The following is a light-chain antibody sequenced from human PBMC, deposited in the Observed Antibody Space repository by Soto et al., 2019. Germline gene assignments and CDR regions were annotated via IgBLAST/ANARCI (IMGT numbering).Light chain of an antibody. V-gene: IGKV3D-15*01. Sequence: EIVITQSPATPSVSPGERATLSCTASQRVSGNLAWYQQKPGQAPRLLIYGASTRATGIPARFSGSGSGTEFTLTISSLQSEDFAVYYCQQYNNWPPTFGQGTKVEIK. CDR3: QQYNNWPPT. CDR2: GAS. CDR1: QRVSGN. J-gene: IGKJ1*01.